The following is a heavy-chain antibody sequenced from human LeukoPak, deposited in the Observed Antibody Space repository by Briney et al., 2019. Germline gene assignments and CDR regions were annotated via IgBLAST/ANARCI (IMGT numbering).Heavy chain of an antibody. D-gene: IGHD1-14*01. CDR3: ARDPNRYYYYYYMDV. CDR1: GYTFTSYA. J-gene: IGHJ6*03. Sequence: ASVKVSCKASGYTFTSYAMNWVRQAPGQGLEWMGWINTNTGNPTYAQGFTGRFVFSLDTSVSTAYLQISSLKAEDTAVYYCARDPNRYYYYYYMDVWGKGTTVTVSS. V-gene: IGHV7-4-1*02. CDR2: INTNTGNP.